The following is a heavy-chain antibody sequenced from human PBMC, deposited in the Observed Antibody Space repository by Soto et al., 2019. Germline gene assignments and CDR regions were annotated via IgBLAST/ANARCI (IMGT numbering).Heavy chain of an antibody. CDR2: IKSKTDGGTT. CDR1: GFTFSNAW. J-gene: IGHJ6*03. Sequence: GGSLRLSCAASGFTFSNAWMSWVRQAPGKGLEWVGRIKSKTDGGTTDYAASVKGRFTISRDDSKNTLFLQMNSLKTEDTAVYYCTTIYDFWSGYWNSRYYYYMDVWGKGTTVTVSS. V-gene: IGHV3-15*01. CDR3: TTIYDFWSGYWNSRYYYYMDV. D-gene: IGHD3-3*01.